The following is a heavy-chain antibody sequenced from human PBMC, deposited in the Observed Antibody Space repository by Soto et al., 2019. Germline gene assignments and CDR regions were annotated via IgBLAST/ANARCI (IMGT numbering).Heavy chain of an antibody. Sequence: PGGSLRLSCAASGFTFSSYGMHWVRQAPGKGLEWVAVISYDGSNKYYADSVKGRFTISRDNSKNTLYLQMNSLRAEDTAVYYCAKRGSIAARPFDYWGQGTLVTVSS. CDR3: AKRGSIAARPFDY. J-gene: IGHJ4*02. D-gene: IGHD6-6*01. CDR1: GFTFSSYG. CDR2: ISYDGSNK. V-gene: IGHV3-30*18.